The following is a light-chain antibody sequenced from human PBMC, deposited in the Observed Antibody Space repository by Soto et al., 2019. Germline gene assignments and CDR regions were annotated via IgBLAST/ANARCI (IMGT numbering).Light chain of an antibody. CDR1: SSDLGGYNF. CDR2: QVS. Sequence: QSALTQPASVSGSPGQSITISCTGTSSDLGGYNFVSWYQHHPGKAPKLMIYQVSNRPSGVSNRFSGSKSGNTASLTISGLQAEDEADYYCQSYDSSLSGGVFGTG. J-gene: IGLJ1*01. V-gene: IGLV2-14*01. CDR3: QSYDSSLSGGV.